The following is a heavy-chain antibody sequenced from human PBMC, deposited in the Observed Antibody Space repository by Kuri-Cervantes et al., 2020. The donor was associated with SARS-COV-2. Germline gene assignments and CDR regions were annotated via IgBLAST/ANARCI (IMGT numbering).Heavy chain of an antibody. D-gene: IGHD5-24*01. V-gene: IGHV4-4*07. CDR3: GRVSWLQLWHRYSDS. CDR1: GGSIKNFF. CDR2: IYTSGST. J-gene: IGHJ4*02. Sequence: SETLSLTCTVSGGSIKNFFYSWIRQPAGKGLEWIGRIYTSGSTKYNPSLKSRVSMSVDTSQNQLSLTLTSVAAADTAVYYCGRVSWLQLWHRYSDSWGQGTLVTVSS.